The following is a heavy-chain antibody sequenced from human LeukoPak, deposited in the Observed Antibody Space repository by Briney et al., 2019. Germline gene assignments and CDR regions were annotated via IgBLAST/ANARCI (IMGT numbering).Heavy chain of an antibody. Sequence: GGSLRLSCAASGFNFTSFVMHWVRQAPGKGLEWVAVIWYDGSNKYYADSVKGRFTISRDNSKNTLYLQMNSLRAEDTAVYYCARGPSAYPKCFDYWGQGTLVTVSS. CDR1: GFNFTSFV. J-gene: IGHJ4*02. D-gene: IGHD5-12*01. V-gene: IGHV3-33*08. CDR3: ARGPSAYPKCFDY. CDR2: IWYDGSNK.